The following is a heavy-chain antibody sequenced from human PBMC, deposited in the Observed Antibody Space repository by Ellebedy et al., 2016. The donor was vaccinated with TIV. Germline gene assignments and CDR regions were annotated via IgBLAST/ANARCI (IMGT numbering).Heavy chain of an antibody. CDR1: GYTFTGYY. Sequence: ASVKVSCKASGYTFTGYYMHWVRQAPGQGLEWMGWINPNSGGTNSAQKFQGRVTMTRDTSISTAYMELSRLRSDDTAVYYCAKDPDKEWPGHFDDWGQGTLVTVSS. D-gene: IGHD3-3*01. CDR3: AKDPDKEWPGHFDD. V-gene: IGHV1-2*02. CDR2: INPNSGGT. J-gene: IGHJ4*02.